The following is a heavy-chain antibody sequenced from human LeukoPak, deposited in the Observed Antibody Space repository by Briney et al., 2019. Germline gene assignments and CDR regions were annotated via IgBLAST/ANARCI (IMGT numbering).Heavy chain of an antibody. V-gene: IGHV3-30-3*01. D-gene: IGHD3-22*01. CDR3: ARDKDGVITRYFDY. Sequence: GRPLRLSCAASGFTFSSYAMHWVRQAPGKGLEWVAVISYDGSNKYYADSVKGRFTISRDNSKNTLYLQMNSLRAEDTAVYYCARDKDGVITRYFDYWGQGTLVTVSS. CDR2: ISYDGSNK. CDR1: GFTFSSYA. J-gene: IGHJ4*02.